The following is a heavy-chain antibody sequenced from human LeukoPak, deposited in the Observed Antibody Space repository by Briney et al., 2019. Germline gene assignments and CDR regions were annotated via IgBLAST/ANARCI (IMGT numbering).Heavy chain of an antibody. J-gene: IGHJ4*02. D-gene: IGHD3-22*01. CDR1: GFTFSSYG. Sequence: GGTLRLSCAASGFTFSSYGMSWVRQAPGKGLEWVSAISGSGGSTYYADSVKGRFTISRDNSKNTLYRQMNSLRAEDTAVYYCARSSGYYYWGQGTLVTVSS. CDR3: ARSSGYYY. V-gene: IGHV3-23*01. CDR2: ISGSGGST.